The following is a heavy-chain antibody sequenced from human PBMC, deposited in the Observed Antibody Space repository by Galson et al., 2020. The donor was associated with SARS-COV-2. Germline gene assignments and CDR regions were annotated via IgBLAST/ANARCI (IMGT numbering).Heavy chain of an antibody. CDR2: IDWDDDK. Sequence: SGPTLVKPTQTLTLTCTFSGFSLSTSGMCVSWIRQPPGKALEWLALIDWDDDKYYSTSLKTRLTISKDTSKNQVVLTMTNMDPVGTATYYCSRTRITMMVGEDGYFDLWGRGTLVTVSS. V-gene: IGHV2-70*01. J-gene: IGHJ2*01. CDR3: SRTRITMMVGEDGYFDL. CDR1: GFSLSTSGMC. D-gene: IGHD3-22*01.